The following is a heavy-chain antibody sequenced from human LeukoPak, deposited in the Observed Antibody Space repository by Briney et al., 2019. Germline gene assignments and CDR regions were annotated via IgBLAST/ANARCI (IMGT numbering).Heavy chain of an antibody. J-gene: IGHJ5*02. Sequence: SETLSLTCTVSGGSVSSGSYYWGWTRQPPGKGLEWIGYIYYSGSTNYNPSLKSRVTISVDTSKNQFSLKLSSVTAADTAVYYCARDYYDSSGYSMIWFDPWGQGTLVTVSS. CDR2: IYYSGST. V-gene: IGHV4-61*01. CDR3: ARDYYDSSGYSMIWFDP. D-gene: IGHD3-22*01. CDR1: GGSVSSGSYY.